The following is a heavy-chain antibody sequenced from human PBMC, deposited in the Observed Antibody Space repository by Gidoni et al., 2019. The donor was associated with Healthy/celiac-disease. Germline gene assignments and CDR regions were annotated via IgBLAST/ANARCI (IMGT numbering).Heavy chain of an antibody. J-gene: IGHJ4*02. D-gene: IGHD3-10*01. CDR3: TRYYYGSGSYYVGGFDY. V-gene: IGHV3-73*01. CDR2: IRSKANSDAT. Sequence: EVQLVESGGGLVQPGGSLKLSCAASGSTLSGSAMHWVRQASGKGLEWVGRIRSKANSDATAYAASVKGRFTISRDDSKNTAYLQMNSLKTEDTAVYYCTRYYYGSGSYYVGGFDYWGQGTLVTVSS. CDR1: GSTLSGSA.